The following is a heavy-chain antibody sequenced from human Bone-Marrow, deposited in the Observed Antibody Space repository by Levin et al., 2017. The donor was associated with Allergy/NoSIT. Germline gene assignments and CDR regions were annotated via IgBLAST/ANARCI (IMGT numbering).Heavy chain of an antibody. CDR3: AREYSGNFYPAMFYDL. V-gene: IGHV1-69*13. CDR2: IIPTFGTP. J-gene: IGHJ2*01. D-gene: IGHD1-26*01. CDR1: GDTFSIQA. Sequence: ASVKVSCKAPGDTFSIQAFSWVRQAPGQGLEWMGSIIPTFGTPRYAQNFQGRVTISADESTSTAYMELSSLRSADTAVYYCAREYSGNFYPAMFYDLWGRGTLVTVSS.